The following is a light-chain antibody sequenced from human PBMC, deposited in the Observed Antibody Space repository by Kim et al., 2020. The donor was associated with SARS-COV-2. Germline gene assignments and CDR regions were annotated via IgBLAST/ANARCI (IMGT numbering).Light chain of an antibody. CDR2: YYS. V-gene: IGLV3-21*04. CDR3: QVWDSSTHNYV. Sequence: SYELTQPPSVSVAPGKTARITCGGNNIGSKSVHWYQQKPGQAPVLVIYYYSDRPSGIPERFSGSNSGNTATLTISRVEAGDEADYYCQVWDSSTHNYVFGAGTKVTVL. CDR1: NIGSKS. J-gene: IGLJ1*01.